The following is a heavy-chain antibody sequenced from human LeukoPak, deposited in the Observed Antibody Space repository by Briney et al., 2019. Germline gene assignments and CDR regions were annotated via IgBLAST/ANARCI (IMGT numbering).Heavy chain of an antibody. CDR2: IKQDGSEK. Sequence: GGSLRLSCAASGFTFSNYWMSWVRQAPGKGLEWVANIKQDGSEKYYVDSVKGRFTISRDNAKNSLYLQMNSLRAEDTAVYYCARNDGDFRKYWGQGTLVTVSS. CDR1: GFTFSNYW. V-gene: IGHV3-7*01. J-gene: IGHJ4*02. D-gene: IGHD4-17*01. CDR3: ARNDGDFRKY.